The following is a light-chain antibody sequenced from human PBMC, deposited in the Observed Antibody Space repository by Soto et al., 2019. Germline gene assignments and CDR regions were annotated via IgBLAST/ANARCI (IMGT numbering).Light chain of an antibody. V-gene: IGLV2-11*01. Sequence: ALTQPRSVSGSPGQSVTISCTGTSSDVGGYNYVSWYQQHPGKAPKLMIFDVSKRPSGVPDRFSGSKSANTASLTISGLQAEDEADYYCCSYAGSNTDYVFGTGTKVTVL. CDR1: SSDVGGYNY. J-gene: IGLJ1*01. CDR2: DVS. CDR3: CSYAGSNTDYV.